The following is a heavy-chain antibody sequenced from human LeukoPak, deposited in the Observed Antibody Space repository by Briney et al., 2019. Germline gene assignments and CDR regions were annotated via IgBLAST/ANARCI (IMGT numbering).Heavy chain of an antibody. CDR3: SGRDSSRSPRAY. CDR2: INPDGNEK. Sequence: GGSLRLSCAASGLTFTDFWMNWVRLTPGRGLEWLANINPDGNEKYYVDSVKGRFAISRDNAKNEVYLEMNSLRAEDTGVYYCSGRDSSRSPRAYWGQGTLFSVSS. J-gene: IGHJ4*02. V-gene: IGHV3-7*01. CDR1: GLTFTDFW. D-gene: IGHD2-2*01.